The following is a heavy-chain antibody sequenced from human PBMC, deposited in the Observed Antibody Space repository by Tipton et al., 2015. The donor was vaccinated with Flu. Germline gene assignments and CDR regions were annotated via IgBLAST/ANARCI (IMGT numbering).Heavy chain of an antibody. D-gene: IGHD3-9*01. J-gene: IGHJ4*02. V-gene: IGHV3-30*18. CDR3: AKASLRYFDWFNFDY. CDR1: GFTFSSYG. CDR2: ISYDGSNK. Sequence: SLRLSCAASGFTFSSYGMHWVRQAPGKGLEWVAVISYDGSNKYYADSVEGRFTISRDNSKNTLYLQMNSLRAEDTAVYYCAKASLRYFDWFNFDYWGQGTLVTVSS.